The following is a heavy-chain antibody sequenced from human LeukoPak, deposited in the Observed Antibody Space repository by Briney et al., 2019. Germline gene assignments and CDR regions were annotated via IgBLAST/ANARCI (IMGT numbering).Heavy chain of an antibody. CDR2: ISGNGGNT. Sequence: GGSLRLSCAASGFTFSDYIMHWVRQAPGKGLECVSVISGNGGNTYYANSVKGRFTISRDNSKNTLYLQMNSLRVEDTAVYYCAKDQSSFCSRSSCYALHYWGQGTLVTVSS. V-gene: IGHV3-64*01. CDR1: GFTFSDYI. D-gene: IGHD2-2*01. CDR3: AKDQSSFCSRSSCYALHY. J-gene: IGHJ4*02.